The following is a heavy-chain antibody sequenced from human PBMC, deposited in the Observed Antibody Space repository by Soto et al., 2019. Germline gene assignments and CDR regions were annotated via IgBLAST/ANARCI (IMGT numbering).Heavy chain of an antibody. CDR2: ISAYNGNT. V-gene: IGHV1-18*01. D-gene: IGHD3-10*01. CDR3: ARDQESITDRILQY. CDR1: GDTFASFG. Sequence: ASVKVSCKASGDTFASFGFSWVRQAPGQGLEWLGWISAYNGNTHYAQKVRDRVTLTTDTSTNTAYMELRSLTSDDTAVYYCARDQESITDRILQYWGQGTRVTVS. J-gene: IGHJ4*02.